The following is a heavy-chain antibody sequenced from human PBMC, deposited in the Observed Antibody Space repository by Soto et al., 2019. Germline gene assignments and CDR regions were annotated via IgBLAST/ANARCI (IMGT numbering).Heavy chain of an antibody. Sequence: ASVKVSCKASGYTFTSYDINWVRQATGQGLEWMGWMNPNSGNTGYAQKFQGRVTMTRNTSISTAYMELSSLRSEDTAVYYCAREYSSSDYDAFDIWGQGTMVTVSS. CDR1: GYTFTSYD. D-gene: IGHD6-6*01. CDR2: MNPNSGNT. V-gene: IGHV1-8*01. CDR3: AREYSSSDYDAFDI. J-gene: IGHJ3*02.